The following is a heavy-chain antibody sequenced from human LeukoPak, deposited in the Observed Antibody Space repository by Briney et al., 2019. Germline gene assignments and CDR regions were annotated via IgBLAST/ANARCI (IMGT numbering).Heavy chain of an antibody. Sequence: ASVKVSCKASGYTFTGYYMHWVRQAPGQGLEWMGWIDPNSGGTNYAQKFQGRVTMTRDTSISTAYMELSSLRYDDTAVYYCAIDCSSTRCRDDAFDIWGQGTMVTVSS. CDR1: GYTFTGYY. J-gene: IGHJ3*02. V-gene: IGHV1-2*02. CDR3: AIDCSSTRCRDDAFDI. D-gene: IGHD2-2*01. CDR2: IDPNSGGT.